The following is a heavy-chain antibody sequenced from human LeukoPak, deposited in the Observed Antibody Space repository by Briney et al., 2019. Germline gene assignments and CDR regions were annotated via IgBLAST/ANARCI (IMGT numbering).Heavy chain of an antibody. CDR1: GGSISSGGYY. D-gene: IGHD2-2*01. J-gene: IGHJ6*03. V-gene: IGHV4-31*03. CDR3: AREGYCSSTSCYDYYMDV. Sequence: SETLSLTCTVSGGSISSGGYYWSWIRQHPGKGLEWIGCIYCSGSTYYNPSLKSRVTISVDTSKNQFSLKLSSVTAADTAVYYCAREGYCSSTSCYDYYMDVWGKGTTVTVSS. CDR2: IYCSGST.